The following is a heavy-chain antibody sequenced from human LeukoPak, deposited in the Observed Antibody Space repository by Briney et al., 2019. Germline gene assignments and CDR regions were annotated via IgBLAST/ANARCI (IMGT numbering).Heavy chain of an antibody. D-gene: IGHD3-10*01. CDR1: GGSISSHY. J-gene: IGHJ5*02. CDR2: IYYSGST. CDR3: ARGGYYGSGSYYNGAGRFDP. Sequence: SETLSLTCIVSGGSISSHYWSWIRQPPGKGLEWIGYIYYSGSTNYNPSLKSRVTISVDTSKNHFSLKLSSETAADTAVYYCARGGYYGSGSYYNGAGRFDPWGQGTLVTVSS. V-gene: IGHV4-59*11.